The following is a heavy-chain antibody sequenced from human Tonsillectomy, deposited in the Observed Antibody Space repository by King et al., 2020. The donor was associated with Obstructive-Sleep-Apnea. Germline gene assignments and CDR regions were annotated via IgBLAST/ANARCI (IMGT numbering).Heavy chain of an antibody. CDR2: IYYSGST. Sequence: VQLQESGPGLVKPSQTLSLTCAVSGGSISSGGYSWSWIRQPPGKGLEWIGYIYYSGSTYYNPSLKSRVTISVDTSKNQFSLKLSSVTAGDTAVYYCARAPYDSSGYYYERGAFDIWGQGTMVTVSS. CDR1: GGSISSGGYS. J-gene: IGHJ3*02. CDR3: ARAPYDSSGYYYERGAFDI. D-gene: IGHD3-22*01. V-gene: IGHV4-30-4*07.